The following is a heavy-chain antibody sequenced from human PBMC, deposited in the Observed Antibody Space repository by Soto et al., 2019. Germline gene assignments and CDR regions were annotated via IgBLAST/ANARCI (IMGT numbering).Heavy chain of an antibody. CDR3: ARGDWWLFDY. J-gene: IGHJ4*02. D-gene: IGHD2-8*02. V-gene: IGHV1-3*05. Sequence: QVQLVQSGAEEKKPGASVKVSCKASGYTFTSYAIHWVRQAPGQRLEWMGWINAGNGNTKYSQKFQGRVTITRDTSARTAYMELSSLKSEDTAVYYCARGDWWLFDYWGQGNLVTVSS. CDR2: INAGNGNT. CDR1: GYTFTSYA.